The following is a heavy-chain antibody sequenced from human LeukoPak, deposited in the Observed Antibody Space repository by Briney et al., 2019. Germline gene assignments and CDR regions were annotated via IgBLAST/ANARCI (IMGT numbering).Heavy chain of an antibody. V-gene: IGHV4-59*12. CDR1: GASISSDY. CDR3: ARVGVGYDILTGYYGNDAFDI. Sequence: SETLSLTCTVSGASISSDYWNWIRQHPGKGLEWIGYIYYSGNTYYNPSLKSRVTISVDRSKNQFSLKLSSVTAADTAVYYCARVGVGYDILTGYYGNDAFDIWGQGTMVTVSS. D-gene: IGHD3-9*01. CDR2: IYYSGNT. J-gene: IGHJ3*02.